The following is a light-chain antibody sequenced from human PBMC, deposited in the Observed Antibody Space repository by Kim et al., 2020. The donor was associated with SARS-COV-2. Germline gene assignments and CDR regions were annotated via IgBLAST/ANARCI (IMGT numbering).Light chain of an antibody. Sequence: PTPTLTCTGNSNTVGNQGAAWLQPHQGHPPKLLSYRNNNRPSGISERLSASRSENTASLTITGLQPEDEADYYCSAWDSSLSAHVFGGGTQLTVL. J-gene: IGLJ3*02. CDR3: SAWDSSLSAHV. V-gene: IGLV10-54*01. CDR1: SNTVGNQG. CDR2: RNN.